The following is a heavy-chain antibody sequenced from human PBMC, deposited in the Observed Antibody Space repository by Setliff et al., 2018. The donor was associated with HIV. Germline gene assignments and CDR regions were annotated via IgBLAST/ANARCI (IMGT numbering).Heavy chain of an antibody. CDR3: ARLKLSGVIDY. J-gene: IGHJ4*02. D-gene: IGHD2-8*01. CDR1: GGAFNTSSSY. CDR2: IFYSGSA. V-gene: IGHV4-39*01. Sequence: SETLSLTCTVSGGAFNTSSSYWGWSRQPPGKGLEYIGGIFYSGSAYYNPSLKSRVTISVDTSKNQLSLKLSSVTAADTAVYYCARLKLSGVIDYWGQGTLVTVSS.